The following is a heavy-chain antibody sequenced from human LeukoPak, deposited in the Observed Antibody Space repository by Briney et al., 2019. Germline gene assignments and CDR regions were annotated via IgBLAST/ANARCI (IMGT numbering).Heavy chain of an antibody. D-gene: IGHD3-3*01. CDR1: AGSISSSSYY. CDR3: ARHHPLVRFLEWLPSAPFDP. Sequence: PPETLSLTCTVSAGSISSSSYYWGWIRHPPGKGLDWMGCIYYSGSTYYNPSLKSRVTISVDISKNQLSLKLRSVTAADTAVYYCARHHPLVRFLEWLPSAPFDPWGQGTLVTVSS. CDR2: IYYSGST. V-gene: IGHV4-39*01. J-gene: IGHJ5*02.